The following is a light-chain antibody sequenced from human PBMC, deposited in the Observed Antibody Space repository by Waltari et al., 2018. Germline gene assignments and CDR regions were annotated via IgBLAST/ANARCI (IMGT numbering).Light chain of an antibody. CDR2: DVS. J-gene: IGLJ1*01. CDR1: SSDVGGYDY. CDR3: SSYSSSSTLYV. V-gene: IGLV2-14*03. Sequence: QSALTQPASVSGSPGQSITIFCAGTSSDVGGYDYVSWYQQHPGKAPELIIYDVSNRPSGVSDRFSGSKSCNTASLTISGLQADDEADYYCSSYSSSSTLYVFGTGTKVTV.